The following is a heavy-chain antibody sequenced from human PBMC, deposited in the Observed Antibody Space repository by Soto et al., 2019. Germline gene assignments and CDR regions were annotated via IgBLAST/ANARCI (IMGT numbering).Heavy chain of an antibody. CDR3: ARDFRQWLVQDYYYGMDV. J-gene: IGHJ6*02. V-gene: IGHV1-69*04. CDR1: GGTFSSYT. D-gene: IGHD6-19*01. CDR2: IIPILGIA. Sequence: ASVKVSCKASGGTFSSYTISWVRQAPGQGLEWMGRIIPILGIANYAQKFQGRVTITADKSTSTAYMELSSLRSEDTAVYYCARDFRQWLVQDYYYGMDVWGQGTTVTVSS.